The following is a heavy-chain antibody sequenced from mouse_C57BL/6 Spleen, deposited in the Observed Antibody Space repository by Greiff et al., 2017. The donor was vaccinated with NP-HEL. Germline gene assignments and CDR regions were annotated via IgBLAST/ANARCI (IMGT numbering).Heavy chain of an antibody. CDR2: ISGGGGNT. J-gene: IGHJ2*01. D-gene: IGHD3-3*01. Sequence: EVKLVESGGGLVKPGGSLKLSCAASGFTFSSYTMSWVRQTPEKRLEWVATISGGGGNTYYPDNAKNTLYLQMSSLRSEDTALYYCARHGAGYFDYWGQGTTLTVSS. CDR3: ARHGAGYFDY. CDR1: GFTFSSYT. V-gene: IGHV5-9*01.